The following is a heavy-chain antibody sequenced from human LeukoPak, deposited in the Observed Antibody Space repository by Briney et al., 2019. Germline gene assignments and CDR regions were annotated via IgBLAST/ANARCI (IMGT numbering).Heavy chain of an antibody. CDR3: ARSPPNYYDSSAXXXYFDY. Sequence: GGSLRLSCAASGFTFSSYAMSWVRQAPGKGLEWVSAISGSGGSTYYADSVKGRFTISRDNSKNTLYLQMNSLRAEDTAVYYCARSPPNYYDSSAXXXYFDYWGQGXLVTVS. V-gene: IGHV3-23*01. J-gene: IGHJ4*02. CDR2: ISGSGGST. CDR1: GFTFSSYA. D-gene: IGHD3-22*01.